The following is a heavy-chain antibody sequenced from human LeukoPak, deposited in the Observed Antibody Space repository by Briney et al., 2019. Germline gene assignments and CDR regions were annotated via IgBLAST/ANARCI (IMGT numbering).Heavy chain of an antibody. CDR1: GGSISSYY. Sequence: PSETLCLTCTVSGGSISSYYWSWIRQPPGKGLEWIGYIYYSGSTNYNPSLKSRVTISVDTSKNQFSLKLSSVTAADTAVYYCASTEMATIFTYWGQGTLVTVSS. CDR2: IYYSGST. J-gene: IGHJ4*02. V-gene: IGHV4-59*01. CDR3: ASTEMATIFTY. D-gene: IGHD5-24*01.